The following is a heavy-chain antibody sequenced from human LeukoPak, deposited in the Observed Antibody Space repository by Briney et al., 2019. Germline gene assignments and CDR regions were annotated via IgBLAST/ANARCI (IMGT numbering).Heavy chain of an antibody. J-gene: IGHJ4*02. CDR2: IYYSGST. CDR3: ARGGVVPAAKRLYYFDY. V-gene: IGHV4-59*12. Sequence: PSETLSLTCTVSGGSISTYYWTWIRQPPGKGLEWIGYIYYSGSTYYNPSLKSRVTISVDTSKNQFSLKLSSVTAADTAVYYCARGGVVPAAKRLYYFDYWGQGTLVTVSS. CDR1: GGSISTYY. D-gene: IGHD2-2*01.